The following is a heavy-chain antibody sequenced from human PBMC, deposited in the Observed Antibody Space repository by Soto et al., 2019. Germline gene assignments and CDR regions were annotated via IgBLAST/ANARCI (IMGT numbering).Heavy chain of an antibody. CDR3: ARTTADYYYYDMDV. D-gene: IGHD4-17*01. V-gene: IGHV4-59*08. CDR2: IYYSGST. CDR1: WGYIRGYC. J-gene: IGHJ6*03. Sequence: LQPLSLTCRFSWGYIRGYCLSLMLQRPGKGLEWIGYIYYSGSTNYNPSLKSRVTISVDTSKNQFSLKLSSVTAADTAVYYCARTTADYYYYDMDVWGKGTTVTGSS.